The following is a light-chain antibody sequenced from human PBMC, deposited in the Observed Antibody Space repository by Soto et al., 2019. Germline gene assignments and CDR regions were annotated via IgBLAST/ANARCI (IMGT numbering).Light chain of an antibody. CDR3: LQDYNYLLT. CDR1: QGIRND. CDR2: AAS. J-gene: IGKJ4*01. Sequence: IQMTQSPSSLSASVGDRVTITCRASQGIRNDFCWYQQKPGKAPKLLIYAASSLQSGVPSRFSGSGSGIDVTLTISRLQPEDFATYYRLQDYNYLLTFGGGTKVEIK. V-gene: IGKV1-6*01.